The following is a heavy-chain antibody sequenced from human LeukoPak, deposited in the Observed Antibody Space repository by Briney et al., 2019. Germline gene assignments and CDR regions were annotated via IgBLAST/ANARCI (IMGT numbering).Heavy chain of an antibody. D-gene: IGHD1-7*01. Sequence: PWASVKVSCKASGYTFTSYDINWVRQATGQGLEWMGWMNPNSGNTGYAQKFQGRVTMTRNTSISTAYMELSSLRSEDTAVYYCARGRRHWNYLYYYYYYMDVWGKGTTVTVSS. CDR3: ARGRRHWNYLYYYYYYMDV. J-gene: IGHJ6*03. CDR1: GYTFTSYD. CDR2: MNPNSGNT. V-gene: IGHV1-8*01.